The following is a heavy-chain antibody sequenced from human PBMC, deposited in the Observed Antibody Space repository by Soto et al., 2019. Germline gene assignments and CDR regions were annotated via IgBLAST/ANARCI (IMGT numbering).Heavy chain of an antibody. CDR3: AKDMEYCSGGSCYSAYSNDAFDI. CDR1: GFTFDDYA. CDR2: ISWNSGSI. D-gene: IGHD2-15*01. J-gene: IGHJ3*02. Sequence: PGGSLRLSCAASGFTFDDYAMHWVRQAPGKGLEWVSGISWNSGSIGYADSVKGRFTISRDNAKNSLYLQMNSLRAEDTALYYCAKDMEYCSGGSCYSAYSNDAFDISGQGTMVTVSS. V-gene: IGHV3-9*01.